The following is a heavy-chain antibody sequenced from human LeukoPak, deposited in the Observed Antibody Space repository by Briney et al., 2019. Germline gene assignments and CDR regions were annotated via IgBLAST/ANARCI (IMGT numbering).Heavy chain of an antibody. V-gene: IGHV3-15*01. J-gene: IGHJ4*02. Sequence: GGSLRLSCAASGFTFSNAWFSWVRQAPGKGLEWVGRVKSKSDGGTIDYAAPVNGRFSISRDDSKNTVHLQMNSLKTEDTAVYYCSIGAAIDYWGQGTLVTVSS. CDR2: VKSKSDGGTI. D-gene: IGHD6-13*01. CDR3: SIGAAIDY. CDR1: GFTFSNAW.